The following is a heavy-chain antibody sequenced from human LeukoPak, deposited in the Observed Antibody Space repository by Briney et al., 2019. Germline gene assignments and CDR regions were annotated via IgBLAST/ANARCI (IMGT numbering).Heavy chain of an antibody. D-gene: IGHD2-15*01. Sequence: PSETLSLTCAVYGGSFSGYYWSWIRQPPGKGLEWIGEINHSGSTNYNPSLKSRVTTSVDTSKNQFSLKLSSVTAADTAVYYCARGLCSGGSCYPRIAFDIWGQGTMVTVSS. CDR2: INHSGST. J-gene: IGHJ3*02. V-gene: IGHV4-34*01. CDR3: ARGLCSGGSCYPRIAFDI. CDR1: GGSFSGYY.